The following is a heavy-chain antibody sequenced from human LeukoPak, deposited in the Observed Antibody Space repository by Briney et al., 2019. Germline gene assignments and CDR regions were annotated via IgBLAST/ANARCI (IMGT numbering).Heavy chain of an antibody. V-gene: IGHV4-39*01. CDR3: ARHGGCSSTSCYTPWDWFDP. Sequence: SETLSLTCTVSGGSISSSSYYWGWIRQPPGKGLEWIGSIYYSGSTYYNPSLKSRVTISVDTSKNQFSLKLSSVIAADTAVYYCARHGGCSSTSCYTPWDWFDPWGQGTLVTVSS. CDR2: IYYSGST. CDR1: GGSISSSSYY. D-gene: IGHD2-2*02. J-gene: IGHJ5*02.